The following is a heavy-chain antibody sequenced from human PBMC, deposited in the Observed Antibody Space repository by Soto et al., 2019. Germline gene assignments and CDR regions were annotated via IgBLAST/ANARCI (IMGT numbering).Heavy chain of an antibody. CDR1: GGTFGSYA. CDR3: ARPIQYYFDTSAQSAWFDP. V-gene: IGHV1-69*12. D-gene: IGHD3-22*01. CDR2: IIPIFSTP. Sequence: QVQLVQSGAEVKKPGSSVKVSCKTSGGTFGSYAISWVRQAPGQGLEWMGGIIPIFSTPNYAQKFQGRVTITEDESTSTAYMELSSLRSEDTAVYYCARPIQYYFDTSAQSAWFDPWGQGTLVTVSS. J-gene: IGHJ5*02.